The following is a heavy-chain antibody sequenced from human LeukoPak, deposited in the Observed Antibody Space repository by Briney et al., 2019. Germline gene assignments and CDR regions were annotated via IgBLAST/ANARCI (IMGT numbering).Heavy chain of an antibody. D-gene: IGHD2-2*01. Sequence: SETLSLTCAVYGGSFSGYYWSWIRQPPGKGLEWTGEINHSGSTNYNPSLKSRVTISVDTSKNQFSLKLSSVTAADTAVYYCARATNDCSSTSCSLYYFDYWGQGTLVTVSS. V-gene: IGHV4-34*01. CDR3: ARATNDCSSTSCSLYYFDY. J-gene: IGHJ4*02. CDR1: GGSFSGYY. CDR2: INHSGST.